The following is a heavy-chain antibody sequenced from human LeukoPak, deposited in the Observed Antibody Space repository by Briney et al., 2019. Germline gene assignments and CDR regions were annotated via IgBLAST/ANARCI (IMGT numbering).Heavy chain of an antibody. V-gene: IGHV1-18*01. CDR2: ISAYNGNT. Sequence: ASVKVSCTASSYTFTSYGISWVRQAPGQGLEWMGWISAYNGNTNYAQKLQGRVTMTTDTSTSTAYMELRSLRSDDTAVYYCARDRASYGDYPTDFDYWGQGTLVTVSS. CDR3: ARDRASYGDYPTDFDY. J-gene: IGHJ4*02. CDR1: SYTFTSYG. D-gene: IGHD4-17*01.